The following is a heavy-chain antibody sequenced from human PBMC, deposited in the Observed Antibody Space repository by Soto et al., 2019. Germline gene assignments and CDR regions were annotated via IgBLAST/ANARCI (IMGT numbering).Heavy chain of an antibody. D-gene: IGHD3-22*01. CDR2: ISSSSTYI. CDR3: ARGGDTSGSWPRY. CDR1: GFTFSSYS. V-gene: IGHV3-21*01. J-gene: IGHJ4*02. Sequence: SLRLSCAASGFTFSSYSMNWVRQAPGKGLEWVSSISSSSTYIYYADSVKGRFTISRDDAKNSLFLQMSSLRVEDTAVYYCARGGDTSGSWPRYWGQGTLVTVSS.